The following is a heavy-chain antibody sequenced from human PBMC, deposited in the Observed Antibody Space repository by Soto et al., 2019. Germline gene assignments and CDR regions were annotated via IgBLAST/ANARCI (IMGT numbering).Heavy chain of an antibody. CDR2: IGTAGDT. V-gene: IGHV3-13*01. CDR1: GFTFSSYD. CDR3: ARVKNDYYDC. J-gene: IGHJ4*02. Sequence: EVQLVESVGGVVQPGGSLRLSCAASGFTFSSYDMHWVRQATGKGLEWVSTIGTAGDTYYPGSVKGRFTISRENAKNSLYLQMNILRAGDTAVYYCARVKNDYYDCGGQGTLVTVSS.